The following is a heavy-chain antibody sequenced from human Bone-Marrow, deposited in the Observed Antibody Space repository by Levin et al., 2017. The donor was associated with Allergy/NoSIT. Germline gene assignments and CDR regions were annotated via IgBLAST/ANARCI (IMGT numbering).Heavy chain of an antibody. D-gene: IGHD5-24*01. Sequence: PGGSLRLSCAASGFSFSNSAMSWIRQAPGKGLEWVSTISGYGTNTFYADSFRGRFTISKDNSKKMLYLQIDSLRVEDTAVYYCAKGWLQFDYFDYWGQGTLVTVSS. J-gene: IGHJ4*02. V-gene: IGHV3-23*01. CDR3: AKGWLQFDYFDY. CDR2: ISGYGTNT. CDR1: GFSFSNSA.